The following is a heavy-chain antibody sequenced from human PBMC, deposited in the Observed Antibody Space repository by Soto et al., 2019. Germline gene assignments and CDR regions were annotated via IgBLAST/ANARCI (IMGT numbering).Heavy chain of an antibody. CDR3: ARDTSSSWYVDY. CDR1: GFTFSRYG. Sequence: QVQLVESGGGVVQPGRSLRLSCAASGFTFSRYGMHWVRQAPGKGLEWVAVIWYDGSNKYYADSVKGRFTISRDNSKNTLYLQMNSLRAEDTAVYYCARDTSSSWYVDYWGQGTLVTVSS. CDR2: IWYDGSNK. V-gene: IGHV3-33*01. D-gene: IGHD6-13*01. J-gene: IGHJ4*02.